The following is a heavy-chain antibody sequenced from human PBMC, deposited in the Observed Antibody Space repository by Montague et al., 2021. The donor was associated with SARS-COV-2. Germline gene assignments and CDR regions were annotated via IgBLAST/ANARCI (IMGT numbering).Heavy chain of an antibody. D-gene: IGHD4-17*01. J-gene: IGHJ4*02. CDR2: IYHTGST. CDR3: ARGPKMYGELADY. V-gene: IGHV4-4*02. Sequence: SETLSLTCAVSAASITNTNWCSWIRQPPGKGLEWIGEIYHTGSTNYNPSLKSRVTISVQTSKNQFSLKLGSVTAADTAVYYCARGPKMYGELADYWGQGTLVTVSS. CDR1: AASITNTNW.